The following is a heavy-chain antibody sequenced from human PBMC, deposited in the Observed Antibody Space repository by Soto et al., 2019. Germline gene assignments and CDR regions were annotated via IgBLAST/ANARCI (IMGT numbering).Heavy chain of an antibody. CDR1: GGSFSGYY. CDR3: ARGPDYYDSSGHRQKNPPYYFDY. V-gene: IGHV4-34*01. D-gene: IGHD3-22*01. CDR2: INHSGST. J-gene: IGHJ4*02. Sequence: SETLSLTCAVYGGSFSGYYWSWIRQPPGKGLEWIGEINHSGSTNYNPSLKSRVTISVDTSKNQFSLKLSSVTAADTAVYYCARGPDYYDSSGHRQKNPPYYFDYWGQGTLVTVSS.